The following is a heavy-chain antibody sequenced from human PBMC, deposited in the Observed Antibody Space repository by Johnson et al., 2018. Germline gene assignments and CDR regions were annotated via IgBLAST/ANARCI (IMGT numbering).Heavy chain of an antibody. CDR2: ISYDGSNK. Sequence: QVQLQESGGGVVQPGRSLRLSCAASGFTFSSYAMHWVRQAPGKGLEWVAVISYDGSNKYYADSVKGRFTISRDNSKNTLYLQMNRLRAEDTAVYYCAKDVDRYYYYMDVWGKGTTVTFSS. J-gene: IGHJ6*03. V-gene: IGHV3-30*04. CDR1: GFTFSSYA. CDR3: AKDVDRYYYYMDV.